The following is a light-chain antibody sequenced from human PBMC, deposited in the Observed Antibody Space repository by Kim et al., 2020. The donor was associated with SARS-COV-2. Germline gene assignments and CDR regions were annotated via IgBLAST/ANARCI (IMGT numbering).Light chain of an antibody. J-gene: IGKJ4*01. CDR2: DES. Sequence: GDRAALPCRARPQDCCALAWYQQKPGDPPRRLICDESTRATGFPARFSGRGYGTDFTLTINGLQSEDFAVYYCHQYKDWPLTFGGGNKVDIK. CDR3: HQYKDWPLT. V-gene: IGKV3-15*01. CDR1: PQDCCA.